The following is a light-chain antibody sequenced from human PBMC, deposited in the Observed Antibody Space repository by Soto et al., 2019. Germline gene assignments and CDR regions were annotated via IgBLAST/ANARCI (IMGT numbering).Light chain of an antibody. CDR1: SSDVGGYNY. Sequence: QSALTQPPSASGSPGQSVTISCTGTSSDVGGYNYVAWYQQHPGKAPKLMISEVSKWPSGVPARFSGSKSGNTASLTVSGLQAEDEADYYCSSFAGNNKLVFGGGTKVTVL. J-gene: IGLJ2*01. V-gene: IGLV2-8*01. CDR2: EVS. CDR3: SSFAGNNKLV.